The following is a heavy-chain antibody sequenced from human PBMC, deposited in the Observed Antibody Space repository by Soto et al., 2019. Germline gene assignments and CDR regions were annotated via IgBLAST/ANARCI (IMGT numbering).Heavy chain of an antibody. CDR3: ERDTGTGRYRGHSYYYYYYMDV. J-gene: IGHJ6*03. D-gene: IGHD3-10*01. Sequence: PSETLSLTCTVSGGSIDSSSYYWGWIRQPPGKGLEWIGSINYSVSTYYNPSLKSRGTTSVDTSRSQIFLKLTSVTAADSAVYSYERDTGTGRYRGHSYYYYYYMDVWGKGITVTVS. V-gene: IGHV4-39*02. CDR2: INYSVST. CDR1: GGSIDSSSYY.